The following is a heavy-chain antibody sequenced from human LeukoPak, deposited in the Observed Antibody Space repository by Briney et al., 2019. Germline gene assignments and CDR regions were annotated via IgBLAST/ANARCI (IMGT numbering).Heavy chain of an antibody. CDR2: TYYRSKWYN. J-gene: IGHJ4*02. CDR1: GDSVSSNSAA. V-gene: IGHV6-1*01. D-gene: IGHD2-2*01. CDR3: SRRAGCSSSGFPFDYWAFDY. Sequence: SQTLSLTCAISGDSVSSNSAAWNWIRQSPSRGLEWLGRTYYRSKWYNDYALSVKSRITINPDTSKNQFSLQLNSVTPEDTAVYYCSRRAGCSSSGFPFDYWAFDYWGQGTLVTVSS.